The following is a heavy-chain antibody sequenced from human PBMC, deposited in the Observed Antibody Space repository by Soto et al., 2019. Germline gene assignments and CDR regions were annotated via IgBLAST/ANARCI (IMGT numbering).Heavy chain of an antibody. CDR3: ARVFCGGDCSSRTRPSYFAS. CDR1: GDSVSSGSHY. D-gene: IGHD2-21*02. J-gene: IGHJ4*02. CDR2: IYYNEDT. V-gene: IGHV4-61*01. Sequence: QVQLQESGPGLVKPSETLSLTCTVSGDSVSSGSHYWSWVRQPPGSGLEWVGYIYYNEDTNYNPPLLSRLTISVDTSKTQFSLNLTSVTAADTALYYCARVFCGGDCSSRTRPSYFASWGQGLLVIVSS.